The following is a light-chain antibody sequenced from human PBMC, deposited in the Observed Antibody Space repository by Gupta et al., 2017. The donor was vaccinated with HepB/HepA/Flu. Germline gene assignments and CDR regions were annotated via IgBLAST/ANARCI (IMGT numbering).Light chain of an antibody. CDR1: SSNIGGNT. CDR3: AAWDDSLNGWV. CDR2: SNN. J-gene: IGLJ3*02. V-gene: IGLV1-44*01. Sequence: QSVLTQPPSASGTPGQRVTISCSGSSSNIGGNTVICYQQLPGTAPKLLIHSNNQRPSGVPDRFSGSKSGTSASLAISGVQSDEEGEYYGAAWDDSLNGWVFGGGTKLTVL.